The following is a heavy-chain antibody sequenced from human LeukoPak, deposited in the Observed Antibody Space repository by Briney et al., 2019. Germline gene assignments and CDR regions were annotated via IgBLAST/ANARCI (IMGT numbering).Heavy chain of an antibody. Sequence: SETLSLTCAVYGGSFSGYYWSWIRQPPGKGLEWIGSIYYSGSTYYNPSLKSRVTISVDTSKNQFSLKLSSVTAADTAVYYCARLSCSSTSCYYYYYYYTDVWGKGTTVTVSS. CDR3: ARLSCSSTSCYYYYYYYTDV. CDR1: GGSFSGYY. J-gene: IGHJ6*03. CDR2: IYYSGST. V-gene: IGHV4-34*01. D-gene: IGHD2-2*01.